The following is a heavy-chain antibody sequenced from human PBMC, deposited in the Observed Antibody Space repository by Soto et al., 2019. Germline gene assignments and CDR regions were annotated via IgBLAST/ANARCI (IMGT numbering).Heavy chain of an antibody. J-gene: IGHJ5*02. CDR1: GSSFSTYD. V-gene: IGHV3-13*01. Sequence: EVQLVESGGGLVQPGGSLRLSCAASGSSFSTYDMHWVRQAPGKGLEWVSAIGRGGDTYYAGSVKGRFTISRDNAKNTVYLQMNSLRAEDTAVYYCARPVVVGASNWFDPWGQGTLVTVSS. CDR2: IGRGGDT. D-gene: IGHD2-15*01. CDR3: ARPVVVGASNWFDP.